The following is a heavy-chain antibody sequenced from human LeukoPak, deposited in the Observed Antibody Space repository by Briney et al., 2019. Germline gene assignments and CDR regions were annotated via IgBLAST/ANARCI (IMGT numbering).Heavy chain of an antibody. CDR3: ARAVMAAYAFDI. J-gene: IGHJ3*02. CDR2: INHSGST. Sequence: GSLRLSCAASGFTFSSYSMNWVRQPPGKGLEWIGEINHSGSTNYNPSLKSRVTISVDTSKNQFSLKLSSVTAADTAVYYCARAVMAAYAFDIWGQGTMVTVSS. D-gene: IGHD3-16*01. CDR1: GFTFSSYS. V-gene: IGHV4-34*01.